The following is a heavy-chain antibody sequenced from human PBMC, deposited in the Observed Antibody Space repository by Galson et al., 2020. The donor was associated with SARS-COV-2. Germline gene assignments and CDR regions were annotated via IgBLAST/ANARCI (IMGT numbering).Heavy chain of an antibody. J-gene: IGHJ6*02. V-gene: IGHV3-48*01. CDR2: ISSSSSTI. CDR1: GFTFSSYS. D-gene: IGHD3-3*01. Sequence: GGSLRLSCAASGFTFSSYSMNWVRQAPGKGLEWVSYISSSSSTIYYADSVKGRFTISRDNAKNSLYLQMNSLRAEDTAVYYCARVSYDFWSGYYIYYYYYYGMDVWGQGTTVTVSS. CDR3: ARVSYDFWSGYYIYYYYYYGMDV.